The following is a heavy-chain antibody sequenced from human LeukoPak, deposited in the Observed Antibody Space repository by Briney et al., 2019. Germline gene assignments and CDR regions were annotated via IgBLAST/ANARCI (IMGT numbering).Heavy chain of an antibody. V-gene: IGHV1-2*02. Sequence: GASVRVSCKASGYTVTRYVIHWVRQAPGQGLEGRGWLNPKSGGTNYAQKFQGRVTMTRDTSITTAYIELSSLRSDDTAVYYCAREERAGDFDAFDIWGQGTMVTVSS. D-gene: IGHD3-10*01. CDR2: LNPKSGGT. CDR3: AREERAGDFDAFDI. CDR1: GYTVTRYV. J-gene: IGHJ3*02.